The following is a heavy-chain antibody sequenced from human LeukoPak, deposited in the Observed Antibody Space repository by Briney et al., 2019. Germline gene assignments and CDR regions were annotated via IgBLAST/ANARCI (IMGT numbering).Heavy chain of an antibody. CDR2: IIASGGST. V-gene: IGHV3-23*01. D-gene: IGHD4-23*01. J-gene: IGHJ6*02. Sequence: GGSLRLSCAASGFTFSSYAMSWVRQAPGKGLEWVSGIIASGGSTYYADSVKGRFTISRDNSKNTLYLQMNSLRAEDTAVYHCAKDYYGGDSHYYGMDVWGQGTTVTVSS. CDR3: AKDYYGGDSHYYGMDV. CDR1: GFTFSSYA.